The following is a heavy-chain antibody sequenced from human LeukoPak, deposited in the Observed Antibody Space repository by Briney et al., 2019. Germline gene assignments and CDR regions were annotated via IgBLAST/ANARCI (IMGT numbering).Heavy chain of an antibody. Sequence: GGSLRLSCAASGFAFSNFAMSWVRQAPGKGLEWVSAISGSGYYTYYVESVKGRFTISRDNSKNTLYLHMNSLRADDTAVYYCAKMEGQRLYDFYMDVWGRGTTVTVSS. V-gene: IGHV3-23*01. CDR1: GFAFSNFA. CDR2: ISGSGYYT. D-gene: IGHD3-3*01. CDR3: AKMEGQRLYDFYMDV. J-gene: IGHJ6*03.